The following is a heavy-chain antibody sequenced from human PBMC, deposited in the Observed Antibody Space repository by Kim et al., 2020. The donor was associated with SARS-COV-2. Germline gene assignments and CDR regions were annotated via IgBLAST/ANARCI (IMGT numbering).Heavy chain of an antibody. D-gene: IGHD6-19*01. J-gene: IGHJ4*02. CDR1: GFTFSRRA. CDR3: AKDHPSSGWPTFDS. CDR2: VNNNNNP. Sequence: GGSLRLSCAASGFTFSRRAMSWVRQVPGKGLEWIASVNNNNNPYYADSVKGRFTVSRDNTKDTFYLQMNSLRADDTALYYCAKDHPSSGWPTFDSWGQGTLVAVSS. V-gene: IGHV3-23*05.